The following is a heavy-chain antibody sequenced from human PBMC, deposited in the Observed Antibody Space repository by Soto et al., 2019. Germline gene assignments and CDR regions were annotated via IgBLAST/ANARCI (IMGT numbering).Heavy chain of an antibody. CDR3: ARVRGTAGKRYFDY. CDR2: TYYSGST. D-gene: IGHD6-13*01. V-gene: IGHV4-59*01. Sequence: SETLSLTCTVSGDSMIAYYWNWMRQPPGKGLQWIGYTYYSGSTTYNPSLKSRVTISVDSSKNQFSLKLDSVTPADTAVYYCARVRGTAGKRYFDYWGPGTLVTVSS. J-gene: IGHJ4*02. CDR1: GDSMIAYY.